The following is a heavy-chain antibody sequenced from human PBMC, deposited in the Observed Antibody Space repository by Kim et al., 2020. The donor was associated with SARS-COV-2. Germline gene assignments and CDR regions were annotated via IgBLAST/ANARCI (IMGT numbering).Heavy chain of an antibody. CDR2: I. J-gene: IGHJ4*02. V-gene: IGHV3-48*03. D-gene: IGHD6-19*01. Sequence: IYYADSVKGRFTISRDNAKNSLYLQMNSLRAEDTAVYYCARVGWLPREDYWGQGTLVTVSS. CDR3: ARVGWLPREDY.